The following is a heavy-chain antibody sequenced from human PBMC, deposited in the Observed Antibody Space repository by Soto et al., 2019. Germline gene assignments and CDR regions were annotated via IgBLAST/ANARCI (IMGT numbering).Heavy chain of an antibody. D-gene: IGHD3-22*01. CDR2: ISSSSSSV. Sequence: EVQLVESGGGLVQPGGSLRLSCAASGFIFSAYSMNLVRQAPGKGLEWISYISSSSSSVYYADSVKGRFTISRNNAKNSLYLQMNSLRAEDTAVYFCARGDHSKSFLFQHWGQGTLVTVSS. CDR1: GFIFSAYS. CDR3: ARGDHSKSFLFQH. J-gene: IGHJ1*01. V-gene: IGHV3-48*01.